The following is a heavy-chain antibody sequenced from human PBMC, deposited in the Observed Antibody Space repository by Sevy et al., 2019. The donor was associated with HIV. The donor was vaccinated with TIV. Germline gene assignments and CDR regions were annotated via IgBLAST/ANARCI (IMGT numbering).Heavy chain of an antibody. CDR2: INQDGSEK. D-gene: IGHD1-26*01. J-gene: IGHJ4*02. Sequence: GGSLRLSCAASGFTFSSYWMTWVRQAPGKGLEWVANINQDGSEKYYVDSVKGRFTISRDNAKNSLFMQMNSLRVEDTAVSYCARALGTVGATTDYWGQGTLVTVSS. V-gene: IGHV3-7*01. CDR1: GFTFSSYW. CDR3: ARALGTVGATTDY.